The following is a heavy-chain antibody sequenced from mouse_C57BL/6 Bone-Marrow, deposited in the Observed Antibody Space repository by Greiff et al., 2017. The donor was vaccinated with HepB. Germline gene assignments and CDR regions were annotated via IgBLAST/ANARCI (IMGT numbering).Heavy chain of an antibody. D-gene: IGHD1-1*01. V-gene: IGHV1-53*01. Sequence: QVQLKESGTELVKPGASVKLSCKASGYTFTSYWMHWVKQRPGQGLEWIGNINPSNGGTNYNEKFKSKATLTVDKSSSTAYMQLSSLTSEDSAVYYCARFITTPGDFDYWGQGTTLTVSS. CDR2: INPSNGGT. CDR1: GYTFTSYW. J-gene: IGHJ2*01. CDR3: ARFITTPGDFDY.